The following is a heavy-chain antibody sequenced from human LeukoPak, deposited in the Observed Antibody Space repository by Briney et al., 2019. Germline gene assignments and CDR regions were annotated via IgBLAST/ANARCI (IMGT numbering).Heavy chain of an antibody. CDR2: INSDGSST. CDR1: GFTFSSYW. J-gene: IGHJ6*02. V-gene: IGHV3-74*01. Sequence: PGGSLRLSCAASGFTFSSYWMHWVRQAPGKGLVWVSRINSDGSSTNYADSVKGRFTISRDNAKNKLYLQMNSLRAEDTAVYYCARVRAAAGRKTHYYYYGMDVWGQGTTVTVSS. CDR3: ARVRAAAGRKTHYYYYGMDV. D-gene: IGHD6-13*01.